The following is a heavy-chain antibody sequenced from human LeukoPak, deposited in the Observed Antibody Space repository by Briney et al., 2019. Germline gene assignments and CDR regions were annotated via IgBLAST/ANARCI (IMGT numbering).Heavy chain of an antibody. CDR1: GGSISSSSYY. CDR3: ARYGSGSYTYYFDY. CDR2: IYYSGST. J-gene: IGHJ4*02. V-gene: IGHV4-39*01. D-gene: IGHD3-10*01. Sequence: SETLSLTCTVSGGSISSSSYYGGWIRQPPGKGLEWIGSIYYSGSTYYDPSLKSRVTISVDTSKNQFSLKLSSVTAADTAVYYCARYGSGSYTYYFDYWGQGTLVTVSS.